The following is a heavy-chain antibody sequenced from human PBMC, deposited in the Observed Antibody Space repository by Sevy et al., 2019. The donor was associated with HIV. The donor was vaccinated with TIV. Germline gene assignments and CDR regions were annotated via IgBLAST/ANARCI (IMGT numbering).Heavy chain of an antibody. CDR3: AKDRVTVFGVVVTFDS. CDR2: ISGSGYAT. J-gene: IGHJ4*02. V-gene: IGHV3-23*01. Sequence: GGSLRLSCAASGFTFDSYAMHWVRQVAGKGLEWVSTISGSGYATYYADSVKGWFIISRDTSRNTLYLQMNSLRVEDSAVYFCAKDRVTVFGVVVTFDSWGQGTLVTVSS. CDR1: GFTFDSYA. D-gene: IGHD3-3*01.